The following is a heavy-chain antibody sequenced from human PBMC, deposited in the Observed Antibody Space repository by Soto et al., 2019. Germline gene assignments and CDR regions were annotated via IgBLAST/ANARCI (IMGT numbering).Heavy chain of an antibody. CDR1: GFSFSNYA. CDR3: AKDDPLLECCEPNWFDP. CDR2: IDTSGNS. V-gene: IGHV3-23*01. J-gene: IGHJ5*02. Sequence: HPGGSLRLSCAASGFSFSNYAMNWVRQAPGKWLEWVSAIDTSGNSYYADSVKGQFAISRDNAKYTLYLQMNSLRAEDTAVYYCAKDDPLLECCEPNWFDPWGQGTLVTVSS. D-gene: IGHD3-3*01.